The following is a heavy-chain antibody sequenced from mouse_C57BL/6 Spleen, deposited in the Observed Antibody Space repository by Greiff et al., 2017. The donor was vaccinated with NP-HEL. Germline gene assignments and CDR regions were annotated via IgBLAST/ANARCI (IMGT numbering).Heavy chain of an antibody. CDR2: IHPNSGST. V-gene: IGHV1-64*01. CDR1: GYTFTSYW. J-gene: IGHJ2*01. D-gene: IGHD2-12*01. CDR3: AREGAYYSDDY. Sequence: QVHVKQPGAELVKPGASVKLSCKASGYTFTSYWMHWVKQRPGQGLEWIGMIHPNSGSTNYNEKFKSKATLTVDKSSSTAYMQLSSLTSEDSAVYYCAREGAYYSDDYWGQGTTLTVSS.